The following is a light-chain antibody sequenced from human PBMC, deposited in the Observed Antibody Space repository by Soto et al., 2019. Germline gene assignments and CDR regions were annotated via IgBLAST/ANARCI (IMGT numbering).Light chain of an antibody. V-gene: IGLV2-11*01. CDR1: SSDVGGYNY. CDR3: SSDADSYPDV. Sequence: QSVLTQPRSVSGSPGQSVTISCTGTSSDVGGYNYVSWYQQHPGKAPKLMIYDVSKRPSGVPDRFSGSKSANTASLTISGRQAAVEADYYCSSDADSYPDVFGTGTQLTVL. J-gene: IGLJ1*01. CDR2: DVS.